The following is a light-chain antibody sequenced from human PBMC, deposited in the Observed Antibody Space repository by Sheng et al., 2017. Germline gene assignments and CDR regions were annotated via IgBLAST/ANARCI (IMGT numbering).Light chain of an antibody. CDR3: QQYDTYPLT. CDR1: EGIRDY. J-gene: IGKJ4*01. V-gene: IGKV1-5*03. Sequence: DIQMTQFPSTLSASVGDRVIITCRASEGIRDYLAWYQQNPGKAPRLLIYKTSNLASGVPSRFSGSGSGSHFTLTINGLQPDDFATYLCQQYDTYPLTFGEGP. CDR2: KTS.